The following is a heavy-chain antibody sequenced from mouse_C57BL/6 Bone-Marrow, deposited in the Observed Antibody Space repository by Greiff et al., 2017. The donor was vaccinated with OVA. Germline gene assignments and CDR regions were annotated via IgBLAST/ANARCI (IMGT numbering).Heavy chain of an antibody. D-gene: IGHD2-1*01. J-gene: IGHJ4*01. CDR2: ISSGGDYI. Sequence: EVMLLESGEGLVKPGGSLKLSCAASGFTFSSYAMSWVRQTPEKRLEWVAYISSGGDYIYYADTVKGRFTISRDNARNTLYLQRSSLKSEDTAMYYWTRLLDAMDYWGQGTSVTVSA. CDR3: TRLLDAMDY. V-gene: IGHV5-9-1*02. CDR1: GFTFSSYA.